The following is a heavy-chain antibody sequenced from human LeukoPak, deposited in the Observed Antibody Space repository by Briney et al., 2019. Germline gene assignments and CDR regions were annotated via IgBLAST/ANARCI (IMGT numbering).Heavy chain of an antibody. D-gene: IGHD3-22*01. Sequence: SETLSLTCTVSGGSISSSSYYWGWIRQPPGKGLEWIGSIYYSGSTYYNPSLKSRVTISVDTSKNQFSLKLSSVTAADTAVYYCASVHPRYDSSGYHPKTGAFDIWGQGTMVTVSS. V-gene: IGHV4-39*07. CDR1: GGSISSSSYY. CDR3: ASVHPRYDSSGYHPKTGAFDI. J-gene: IGHJ3*02. CDR2: IYYSGST.